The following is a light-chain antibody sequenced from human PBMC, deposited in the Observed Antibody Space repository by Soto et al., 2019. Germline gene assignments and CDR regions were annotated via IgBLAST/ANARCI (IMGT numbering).Light chain of an antibody. CDR2: DIF. CDR3: QQYNSWPLT. CDR1: QSVGSD. J-gene: IGKJ4*01. V-gene: IGKV3D-15*01. Sequence: EIVMTQSPATLSVSPGERATLSCRASQSVGSDLAWYQQKPCQAPRLVIYDIFTRATGVQTRISGSGSGTDFTLTNSSLQSEDFAVYYCQQYNSWPLTFGRRTKVEIK.